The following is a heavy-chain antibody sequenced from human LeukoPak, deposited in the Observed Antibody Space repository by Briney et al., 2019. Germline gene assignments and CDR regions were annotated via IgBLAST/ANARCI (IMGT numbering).Heavy chain of an antibody. Sequence: PSETLSLTCTVSGASISSGRYYWSWIRQPAGKGLEWIGRIYTSGSTDYNPSLKSRVTISLDTSKNQFSLKVRSVTAADTAVYYCARDSPGTAATDTWGQGSLVTVSS. J-gene: IGHJ4*02. CDR2: IYTSGST. CDR3: ARDSPGTAATDT. V-gene: IGHV4-61*02. D-gene: IGHD6-25*01. CDR1: GASISSGRYY.